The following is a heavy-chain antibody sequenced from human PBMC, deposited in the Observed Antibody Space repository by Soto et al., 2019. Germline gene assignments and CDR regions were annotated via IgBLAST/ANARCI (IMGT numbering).Heavy chain of an antibody. CDR1: GGSISSYY. CDR3: ARSGSWYYYGMDV. Sequence: PSETLSLTCTVSGGSISSYYWSWIRQPPGKGLEWIGCIYYSGSTNYNPSLKSRVTISVDTSKNQFSLKLSSVTAADTAVYYCARSGSWYYYGMDVWGQGTTVTVSS. D-gene: IGHD1-26*01. CDR2: IYYSGST. J-gene: IGHJ6*02. V-gene: IGHV4-59*01.